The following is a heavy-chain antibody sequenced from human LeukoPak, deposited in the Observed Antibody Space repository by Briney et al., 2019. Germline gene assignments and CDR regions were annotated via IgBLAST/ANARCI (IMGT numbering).Heavy chain of an antibody. CDR1: GYSIANAYY. CDR2: VYHSGTT. Sequence: SETLSLTCTVSGYSIANAYYWGWIRQPPGKGLEWIASVYHSGTTNYNPSLRSRVTISIDTSKNQFSLKLSSVTAADTAVYYCARGVRYYYDSSGYSNFDYWGQGTLVTVSS. CDR3: ARGVRYYYDSSGYSNFDY. V-gene: IGHV4-38-2*02. J-gene: IGHJ4*02. D-gene: IGHD3-22*01.